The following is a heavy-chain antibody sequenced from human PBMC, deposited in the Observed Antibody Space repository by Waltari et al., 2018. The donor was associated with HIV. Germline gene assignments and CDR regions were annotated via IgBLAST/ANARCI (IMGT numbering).Heavy chain of an antibody. CDR3: ATGRSGNYCYYYGMDV. Sequence: QVQLVQSGAEVKKPRASVKVSCKVSGYTLTELSMHWVRQAPGKGLEWMGCVEPEDGGTIYSQSFQGKVTMTEDTSTTTAYIGVGSRRSDDTSVYYCATGRSGNYCYYYGMDVWGQGTTVTVSS. CDR1: GYTLTELS. D-gene: IGHD1-26*01. CDR2: VEPEDGGT. J-gene: IGHJ6*02. V-gene: IGHV1-24*01.